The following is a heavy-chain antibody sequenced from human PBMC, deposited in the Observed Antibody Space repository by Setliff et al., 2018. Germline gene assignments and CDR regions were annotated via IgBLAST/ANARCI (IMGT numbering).Heavy chain of an antibody. Sequence: SETLSLTCTVSGGSLSSYYWSWFRQPPGKGLEWIGYIYSSGSTYYNPSLKSRVSISVDTSKNQFSLKLSSVTAADMAVYYCAREQWLDPPGYYYMDVWAKGTTVTVSS. D-gene: IGHD6-19*01. V-gene: IGHV4-59*12. CDR3: AREQWLDPPGYYYMDV. CDR2: IYSSGST. J-gene: IGHJ6*03. CDR1: GGSLSSYY.